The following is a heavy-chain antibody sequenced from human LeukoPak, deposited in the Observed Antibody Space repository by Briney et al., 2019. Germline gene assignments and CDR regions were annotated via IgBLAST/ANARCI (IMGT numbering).Heavy chain of an antibody. J-gene: IGHJ4*02. Sequence: GGSLRLSCAASGFTFSSYAMTWGRQAPGEGLEWISAISGSGGSTYYVHSVKGRCTISRENSKHPLYLQMNSLRVEDTAIYFCAKDGTWIQLWLGYWGQGTLVTVSS. D-gene: IGHD5-18*01. CDR2: ISGSGGST. CDR3: AKDGTWIQLWLGY. CDR1: GFTFSSYA. V-gene: IGHV3-23*01.